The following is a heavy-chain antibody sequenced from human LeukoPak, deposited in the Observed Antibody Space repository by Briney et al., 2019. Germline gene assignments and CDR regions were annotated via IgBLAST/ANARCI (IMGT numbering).Heavy chain of an antibody. V-gene: IGHV5-51*01. CDR1: GYNFTTFW. D-gene: IGHD6-19*01. J-gene: IGHJ4*02. Sequence: GESLKISCKGFGYNFTTFWIAWVRQMPGKGLEWMGIIYPGDSDTRYSPSFQGQVTISADKSISTAYLQWSSLKASDTAMYYCATQWLVGSFDYWGQGTLVTVSS. CDR3: ATQWLVGSFDY. CDR2: IYPGDSDT.